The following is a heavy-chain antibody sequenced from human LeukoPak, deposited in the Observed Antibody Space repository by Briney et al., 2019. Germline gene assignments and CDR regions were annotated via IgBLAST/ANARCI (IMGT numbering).Heavy chain of an antibody. Sequence: GESLRLSCAASGFTVSSNYMSWIRQAPGKGLEWVSVIYSGGSTYYADSVKGRFTISRDNSKNTLYLQMNSLRAADTAVYYCARGPTYFYDSSGPFDYWGQGTLVTVSS. CDR3: ARGPTYFYDSSGPFDY. CDR2: IYSGGST. J-gene: IGHJ4*02. D-gene: IGHD3-22*01. CDR1: GFTVSSNY. V-gene: IGHV3-53*01.